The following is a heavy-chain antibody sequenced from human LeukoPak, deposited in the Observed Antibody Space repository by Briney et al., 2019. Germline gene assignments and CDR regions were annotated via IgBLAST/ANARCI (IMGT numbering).Heavy chain of an antibody. CDR1: GSTFTNYD. V-gene: IGHV3-13*01. D-gene: IGHD3-22*01. J-gene: IGHJ1*01. CDR3: ARTGYFGEYFQH. Sequence: GGSLRLSCAAYGSTFTNYDIHWVRQGTGKGLEWVSPIGIVGDTYYSGSVKGRFTISRDNAKNSLYLQMNSLRAEDTALYYCARTGYFGEYFQHWGQGTLVTVSS. CDR2: IGIVGDT.